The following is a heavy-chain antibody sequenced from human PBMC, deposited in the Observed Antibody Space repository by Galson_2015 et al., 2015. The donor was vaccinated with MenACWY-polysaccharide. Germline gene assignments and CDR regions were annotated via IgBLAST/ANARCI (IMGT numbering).Heavy chain of an antibody. V-gene: IGHV3-30*18. CDR2: ISYDGTNK. CDR3: AKDLLGATRGPFDY. J-gene: IGHJ4*02. D-gene: IGHD1-26*01. CDR1: GFAFSSYG. Sequence: SLRLSCAASGFAFSSYGVHWVRQAPGKGLEWVALISYDGTNKYYADSVKGRFTISRDNSKNTVYLQMNSLRAEDTAVYYCAKDLLGATRGPFDYWGQGTLVTVSS.